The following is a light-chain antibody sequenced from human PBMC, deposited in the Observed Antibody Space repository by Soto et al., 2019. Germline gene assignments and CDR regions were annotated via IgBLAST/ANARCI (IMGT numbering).Light chain of an antibody. Sequence: EIVMTQSPATLHVPPGEGATFSCRASQSFARTLACNHQKPGQAPRLLIYGASTRATGIPARFSGSGSGTEFTLTISSLQSEDFAVYYCQQYNNWPYTFGQGTKLEIK. CDR2: GAS. J-gene: IGKJ2*01. CDR1: QSFART. CDR3: QQYNNWPYT. V-gene: IGKV3-15*01.